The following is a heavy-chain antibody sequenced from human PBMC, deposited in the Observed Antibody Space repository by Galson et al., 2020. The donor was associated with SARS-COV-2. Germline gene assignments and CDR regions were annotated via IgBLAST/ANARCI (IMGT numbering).Heavy chain of an antibody. D-gene: IGHD3-22*01. CDR3: ARDKGSGFQMHWYFDL. J-gene: IGHJ2*01. CDR2: IAGSGAYK. CDR1: GFTFRDHN. V-gene: IGHV3-21*01. Sequence: GESLKISCAASGFTFRDHNMTWVRQAPGKGLEWVSSIAGSGAYKYYADSMKGRFTISRDNAKNSVYLQLNSLRDEDTTVYYCARDKGSGFQMHWYFDLWGRGTLVSVSS.